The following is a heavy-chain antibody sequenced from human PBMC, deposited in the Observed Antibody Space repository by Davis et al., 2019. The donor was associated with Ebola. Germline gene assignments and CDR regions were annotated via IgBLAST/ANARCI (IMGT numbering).Heavy chain of an antibody. D-gene: IGHD6-13*01. CDR1: GFSLSTSGMC. CDR2: IDWDDDK. CDR3: ARIKIAAAGPIPNYYYYYGMDV. J-gene: IGHJ6*02. V-gene: IGHV2-70*11. Sequence: SGPTLVKPTQTLTLTCTFSGFSLSTSGMCVSWIRQPPGKALEWLARIDWDDDKYYSTSLKTRLTISKDTSKNQVVLTMTNMDPVDTATYYCARIKIAAAGPIPNYYYYYGMDVWGQGTTVTVSS.